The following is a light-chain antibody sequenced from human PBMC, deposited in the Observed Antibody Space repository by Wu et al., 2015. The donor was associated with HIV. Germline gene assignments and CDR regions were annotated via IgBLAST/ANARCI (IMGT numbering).Light chain of an antibody. CDR2: GAS. J-gene: IGKJ1*01. CDR3: QQYGSSPSGGTWT. CDR1: QSVSSSY. V-gene: IGKV3-20*01. Sequence: EIVLTQSPGTLSLSPGERATLSCRASQSVSSSYLAWYQQKPGQAPRLLIYGASSRATGTPDRFSGSGSGTDFTLTISRLEPEDFAVYYCQQYGSSPSGGTWTFGQGTKVEIK.